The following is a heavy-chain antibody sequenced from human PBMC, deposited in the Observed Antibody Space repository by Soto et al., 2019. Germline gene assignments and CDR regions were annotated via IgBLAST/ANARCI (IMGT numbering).Heavy chain of an antibody. D-gene: IGHD6-13*01. CDR2: INHSGST. J-gene: IGHJ6*02. V-gene: IGHV4-34*01. CDR3: AYSSSWFYYYYYGMDV. Sequence: PSETLSLTCAVYGGSFSGYYWSWIRQPPGKGLEWIGEINHSGSTNYNPSLKSRVTISVDTSKNQFSLKLSSVTAADTAVYYCAYSSSWFYYYYYGMDVWGQGTTVTVSS. CDR1: GGSFSGYY.